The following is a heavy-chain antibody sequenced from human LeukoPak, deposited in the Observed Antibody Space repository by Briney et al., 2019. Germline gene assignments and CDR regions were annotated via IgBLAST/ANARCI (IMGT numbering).Heavy chain of an antibody. CDR3: ARDFGGVRGFDY. CDR2: ISSSSSYI. J-gene: IGHJ4*02. V-gene: IGHV3-21*01. CDR1: GFTFSSYS. D-gene: IGHD3-16*01. Sequence: KSGGSLRLSCAASGFTFSSYSMNWVRQAPGKGLEWVSSISSSSSYIYYADSVKGRFTISRDNAKNSQYLQMNSLRAEDTAVYYCARDFGGVRGFDYGGKGTLVTVS.